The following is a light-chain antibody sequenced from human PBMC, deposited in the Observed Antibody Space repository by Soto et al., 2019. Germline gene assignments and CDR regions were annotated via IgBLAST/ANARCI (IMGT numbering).Light chain of an antibody. CDR2: GAS. CDR1: QSVSSN. CDR3: QQYNNWPPPS. V-gene: IGKV3-15*01. Sequence: EIVMTQSPATLSVSPGERATLSCRASQSVSSNLAWYQKKPGQTPRLLIYGASTRATGITARFSGSGSGTEFTLTINSLQSEDFAVYYCQQYNNWPPPSFGQGTRLEIK. J-gene: IGKJ5*01.